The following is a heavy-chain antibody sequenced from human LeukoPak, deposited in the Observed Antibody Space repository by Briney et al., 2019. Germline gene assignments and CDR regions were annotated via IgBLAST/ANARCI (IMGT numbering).Heavy chain of an antibody. V-gene: IGHV3-9*01. CDR1: GFTFDDYA. CDR2: ISWNRGSI. J-gene: IGHJ4*02. CDR3: AKRVVTLGY. D-gene: IGHD3-22*01. Sequence: QTGGSLRLSCAASGFTFDDYAMHWVRQAPGKGLEWVSGISWNRGSIGYADSVKGRFTISRDNSKNTLYLQMNSLRAEDTAVYYCAKRVVTLGYWGQGTLVTVSS.